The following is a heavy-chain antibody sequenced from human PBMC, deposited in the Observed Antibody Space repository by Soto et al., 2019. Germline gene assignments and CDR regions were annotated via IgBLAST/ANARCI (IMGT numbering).Heavy chain of an antibody. V-gene: IGHV3-21*01. J-gene: IGHJ4*02. CDR2: ISSSSTYI. D-gene: IGHD3-22*01. Sequence: EGQLVESGGGLVKPGGSLRLSCAASGFTFSSYSMNWVRQAPGKGLEWVSSISSSSTYIYYADSVKGRFTISRDNAKNSVYLQMNSLRAEDTAVYYCAREAYYFDTSGYSYWGQGTLVTVSS. CDR3: AREAYYFDTSGYSY. CDR1: GFTFSSYS.